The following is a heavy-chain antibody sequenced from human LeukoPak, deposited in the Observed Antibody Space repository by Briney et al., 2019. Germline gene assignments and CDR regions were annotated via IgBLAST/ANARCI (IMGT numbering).Heavy chain of an antibody. CDR3: AKGIRGYSYGPYFDY. D-gene: IGHD5-18*01. J-gene: IGHJ4*02. CDR2: ISGSGGST. V-gene: IGHV3-23*01. Sequence: GGSLRLSCAASGFTFSSYAMSWVRQAPGKGLEWVSAISGSGGSTYCADSVKGRFTISRDNSKNTLYLQMNSLRAEDTAVYYCAKGIRGYSYGPYFDYWGQGTLVTVSS. CDR1: GFTFSSYA.